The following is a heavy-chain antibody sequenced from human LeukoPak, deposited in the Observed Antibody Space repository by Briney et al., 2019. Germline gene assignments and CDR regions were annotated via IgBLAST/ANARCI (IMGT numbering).Heavy chain of an antibody. CDR3: ARISLRLGELS. CDR2: INRGGST. D-gene: IGHD3-16*01. CDR1: GGSFSGYF. V-gene: IGHV4-34*01. J-gene: IGHJ5*02. Sequence: SETLSLTCAVYGGSFSGYFWSWIRQPPGKGLEWIGEINRGGSTNYNPSLKSRVTISVDTSKNQFSLKLSSVTAADTAVYYCARISLRLGELSWGQGTLVTVSS.